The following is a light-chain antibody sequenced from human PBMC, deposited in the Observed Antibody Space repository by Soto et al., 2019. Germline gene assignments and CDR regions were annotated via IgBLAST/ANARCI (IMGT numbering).Light chain of an antibody. CDR3: QPYYSYPFT. CDR1: QGISSY. Sequence: AIRMTQSPSSFSASTGDRVTITCRASQGISSYLAWYQHKPGKAPKLLIYAAFTLQSGVPSRFSGSGSWTDFTLTISCLQSEDGATSYCQPYYSYPFTFGPGTKVDIK. V-gene: IGKV1-8*01. CDR2: AAF. J-gene: IGKJ3*01.